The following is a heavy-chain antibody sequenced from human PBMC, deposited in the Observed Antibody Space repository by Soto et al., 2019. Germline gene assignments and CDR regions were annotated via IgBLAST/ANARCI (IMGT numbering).Heavy chain of an antibody. CDR3: ARDERV. V-gene: IGHV1-69*13. Sequence: ASVKVSCKASGYTFTGYYMHWVRQAPGQGLEWMGGIIPIFGTANYAQKFQGRVTITADESTSTAYMELSSLRSEDTAVYYCARDERVWGQGTTVTVSS. CDR1: GYTFTGYY. J-gene: IGHJ6*02. CDR2: IIPIFGTA. D-gene: IGHD1-1*01.